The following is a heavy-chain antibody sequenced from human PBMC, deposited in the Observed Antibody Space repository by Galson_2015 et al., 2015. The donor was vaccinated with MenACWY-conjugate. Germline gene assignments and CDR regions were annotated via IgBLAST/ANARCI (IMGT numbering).Heavy chain of an antibody. CDR2: ISSSGTTI. CDR3: ARLAVPGLN. V-gene: IGHV3-48*03. Sequence: SLRLSCAASAFTFSSFEMNWVRQALGKGLEWVSYISSSGTTIYYSDSVKGRFTISRDNAKNSLYLQMNSLRAEDTAVYYCARLAVPGLNWGQGTLVTVSS. J-gene: IGHJ4*02. D-gene: IGHD6-19*01. CDR1: AFTFSSFE.